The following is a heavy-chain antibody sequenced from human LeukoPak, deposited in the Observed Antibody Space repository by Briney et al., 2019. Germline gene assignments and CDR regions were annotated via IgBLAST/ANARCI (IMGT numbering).Heavy chain of an antibody. Sequence: PGGSLRLSCAASGFTFSSYGMHWVRQAPGKGLEWVAFIRYDGSNKYYADSVKGRFTISRDNSKNTLYLQMNSLRAEDTAVYYCAKSQDLRSGYYFYYYYYYMDVWGKGTTVTVSS. J-gene: IGHJ6*03. CDR3: AKSQDLRSGYYFYYYYYYMDV. CDR2: IRYDGSNK. CDR1: GFTFSSYG. V-gene: IGHV3-30*02. D-gene: IGHD3-3*01.